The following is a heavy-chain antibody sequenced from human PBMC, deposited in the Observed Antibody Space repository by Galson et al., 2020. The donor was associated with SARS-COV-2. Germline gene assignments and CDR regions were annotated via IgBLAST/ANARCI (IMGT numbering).Heavy chain of an antibody. V-gene: IGHV3-30*04. CDR2: ISYDGSNK. Sequence: GGSLRLSCAASGFTFSSYAMHWVRQAPGKGLEWVAVISYDGSNKYYADSVKGRFTISRDNSKNTLYLQMNSLRAEDTAVYYCARDPPSSWTLDACDIWGQGTMVTVSS. CDR3: ARDPPSSWTLDACDI. CDR1: GFTFSSYA. D-gene: IGHD6-13*01. J-gene: IGHJ3*02.